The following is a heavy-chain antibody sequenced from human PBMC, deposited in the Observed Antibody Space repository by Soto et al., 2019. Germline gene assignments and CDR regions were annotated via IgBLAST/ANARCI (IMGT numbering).Heavy chain of an antibody. J-gene: IGHJ4*02. CDR2: ISNDGSDT. V-gene: IGHV3-74*01. CDR1: GFTFSSYW. CDR3: GRDGYNPPASSDY. Sequence: EVQLVESGGGLVQPGGSLRLSCAASGFTFSSYWMHWVRQVPGKELVWVSHISNDGSDTNYADSVKGRFTISRDNAKNTLYLQVNSLRAEDTAVYYCGRDGYNPPASSDYWGQGTLVSVTS. D-gene: IGHD6-25*01.